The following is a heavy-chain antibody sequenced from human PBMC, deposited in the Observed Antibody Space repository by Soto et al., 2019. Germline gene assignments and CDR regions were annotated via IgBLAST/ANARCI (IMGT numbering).Heavy chain of an antibody. Sequence: EVQLVQSGAEVKKPGESLKISCKGSGYSFTSYWIGWVRQMPGKGLEWMGIIYPGDSDTRYSPSFQGQVTISADKSISTAYLQWSSLKASDTAMYYCARHELRGYGGNLGDWYFDLWGRGTLVTVSS. CDR2: IYPGDSDT. CDR1: GYSFTSYW. CDR3: ARHELRGYGGNLGDWYFDL. J-gene: IGHJ2*01. D-gene: IGHD4-17*01. V-gene: IGHV5-51*01.